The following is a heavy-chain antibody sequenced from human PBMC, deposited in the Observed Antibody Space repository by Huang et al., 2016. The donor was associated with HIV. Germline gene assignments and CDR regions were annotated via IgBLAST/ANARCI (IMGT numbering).Heavy chain of an antibody. CDR1: GFIFSSSF. J-gene: IGHJ5*02. CDR3: ARDWTVGAVSGYNWFDP. CDR2: ISNEGRRD. V-gene: IGHV3-30*04. Sequence: QVKLVESGGGGVQPGRCLSFVCAASGFIFSSSFLDWVRQAPGKGLEWVRCISNEGRRDYHADALKGRVTISRDNSKHTLYLQMNRLRPEDTAIYYCARDWTVGAVSGYNWFDPWGQGTLVIVSS. D-gene: IGHD3-16*01.